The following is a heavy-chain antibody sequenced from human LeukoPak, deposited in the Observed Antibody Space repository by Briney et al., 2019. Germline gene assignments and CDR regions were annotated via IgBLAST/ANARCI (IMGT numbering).Heavy chain of an antibody. CDR3: VSGDYFDY. V-gene: IGHV3-30*02. J-gene: IGHJ4*02. Sequence: AGGSLRLSCAASGFTFSSYGMHWVRQAPGKGLEWVAFIRYDGSNKYYADSVKGRFTISRDNSKNTLYLQMNSLRAEDTAVYYCVSGDYFDYWGQGTLVTVSS. CDR1: GFTFSSYG. CDR2: IRYDGSNK.